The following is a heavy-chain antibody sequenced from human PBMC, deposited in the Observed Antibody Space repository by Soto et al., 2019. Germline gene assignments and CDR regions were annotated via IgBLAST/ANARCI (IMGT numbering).Heavy chain of an antibody. D-gene: IGHD4-4*01. Sequence: QVQLVQSESEVRKPGASVKVSCRASGYTFTSYGISWVRQAPGQGLEWMGWISAYNGNTNYAQRLQGRVTMTTDTATNTAYMEVRSLKSDETAVYYCAGEAFLRTVSLGYWGQGTRVIVSS. CDR3: AGEAFLRTVSLGY. J-gene: IGHJ4*02. CDR1: GYTFTSYG. V-gene: IGHV1-18*01. CDR2: ISAYNGNT.